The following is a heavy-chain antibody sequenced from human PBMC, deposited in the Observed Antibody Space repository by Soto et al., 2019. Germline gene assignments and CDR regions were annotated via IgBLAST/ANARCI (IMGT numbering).Heavy chain of an antibody. CDR3: AKAKGSKPIFAPMSYYYGMDV. V-gene: IGHV3-43*01. CDR1: GFTFDDYT. D-gene: IGHD3-3*01. Sequence: PGGSLRLSCAASGFTFDDYTMHWVRQAPGKGLEWVSLISWDGGSTYYADSVKGRFTISRDNSKNSLYLQMNSLRTEDTALYYCAKAKGSKPIFAPMSYYYGMDVWGQGTTVTVSS. J-gene: IGHJ6*02. CDR2: ISWDGGST.